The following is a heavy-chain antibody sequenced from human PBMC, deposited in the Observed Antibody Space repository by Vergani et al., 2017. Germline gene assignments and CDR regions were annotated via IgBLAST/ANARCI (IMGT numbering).Heavy chain of an antibody. Sequence: EVMLVQSGAEVKKPGESLKISCKGSGNSFTSYWIGWVRQMPGKGLEWMGIIYPGDSDTRYNPSFRGQVTMSADKSINTAYLQWSSLKASDTAMYYCARLIEEVGGYYYDMEVWDQGTTVAVS. CDR3: ARLIEEVGGYYYDMEV. J-gene: IGHJ6*02. D-gene: IGHD3-16*01. CDR1: GNSFTSYW. CDR2: IYPGDSDT. V-gene: IGHV5-51*01.